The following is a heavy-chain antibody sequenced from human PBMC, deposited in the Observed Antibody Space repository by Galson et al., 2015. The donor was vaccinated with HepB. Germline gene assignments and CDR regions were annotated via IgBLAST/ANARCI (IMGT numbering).Heavy chain of an antibody. V-gene: IGHV3-15*07. CDR1: GFTFSNAW. Sequence: SLRLSCAASGFTFSNAWMNWVRQAPGKGLEWVGRIKSKTDGGTTDYAAPVKGRFTISRDDPKNTLYLQMNSLNTEDTAVYYCTTAPPRLAVAGTTPLYYYYYGMDVWGQGTTVTVSS. CDR2: IKSKTDGGTT. D-gene: IGHD6-19*01. J-gene: IGHJ6*02. CDR3: TTAPPRLAVAGTTPLYYYYYGMDV.